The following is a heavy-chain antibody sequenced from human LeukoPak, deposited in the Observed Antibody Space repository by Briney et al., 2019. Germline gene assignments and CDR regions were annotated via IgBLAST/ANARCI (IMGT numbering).Heavy chain of an antibody. CDR2: IYTSGST. Sequence: SETLSLTCTVSGGSISSYYWSWIRQPAGKGLEWIGRIYTSGSTNYNPSLKSRVTMSVDTSKNQFSLKLSSVTAADTAVYDCARDSGSGNYYYYGMDVWGQGTTVTVSS. J-gene: IGHJ6*02. D-gene: IGHD3-10*01. CDR3: ARDSGSGNYYYYGMDV. V-gene: IGHV4-4*07. CDR1: GGSISSYY.